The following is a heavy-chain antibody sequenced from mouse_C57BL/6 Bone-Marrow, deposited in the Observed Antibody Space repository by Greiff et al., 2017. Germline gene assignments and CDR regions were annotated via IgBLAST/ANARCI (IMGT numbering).Heavy chain of an antibody. J-gene: IGHJ4*01. CDR1: GFNIKDDY. CDR3: TKNSNYGYAMDY. CDR2: IDPENGDT. Sequence: EVQLQQSGAELVRPGASVKLSCTASGFNIKDDYMHWVKQRPEQGLEWIGWIDPENGDTEYASKFQGKATITADTSSNTAYLQLSSLTSEDTAVYYCTKNSNYGYAMDYWGQGTSVTVSS. V-gene: IGHV14-4*01. D-gene: IGHD2-5*01.